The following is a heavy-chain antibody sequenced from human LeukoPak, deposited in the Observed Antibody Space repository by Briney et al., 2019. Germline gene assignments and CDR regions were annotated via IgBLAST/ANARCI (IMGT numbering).Heavy chain of an antibody. Sequence: GGSLRLSCAASGFTFSSYVVSWVRRAPGKGLEWVSTISASGIGTYYADSVKGRFTVSRDNSMHTLYLQMNSLRAEDTAVYYCANLRGSGSSYFDSWGQGTLVTVSS. CDR2: ISASGIGT. D-gene: IGHD3-10*01. CDR1: GFTFSSYV. J-gene: IGHJ4*02. CDR3: ANLRGSGSSYFDS. V-gene: IGHV3-23*01.